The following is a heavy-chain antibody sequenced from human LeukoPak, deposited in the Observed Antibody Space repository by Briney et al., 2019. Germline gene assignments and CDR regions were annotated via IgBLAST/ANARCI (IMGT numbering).Heavy chain of an antibody. V-gene: IGHV1-69*04. CDR2: IIPILGIA. D-gene: IGHD6-13*01. CDR3: ASLSSSQDF. J-gene: IGHJ4*02. CDR1: GGTFSSYA. Sequence: GASVKVSCKASGGTFSSYAISWVRQAPGQGLEWMGRIIPILGIANYAQKFQGRVTITADESTSTAYMELSSLRSEDTAVYYCASLSSSQDFWGQGTLVTVSS.